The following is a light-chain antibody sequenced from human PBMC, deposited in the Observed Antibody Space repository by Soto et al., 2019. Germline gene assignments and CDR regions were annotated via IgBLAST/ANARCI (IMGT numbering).Light chain of an antibody. J-gene: IGLJ2*01. CDR3: SSYTRNSTLV. V-gene: IGLV2-14*01. CDR2: EVS. Sequence: QSALTQPASVSGSPGQSITISCTGTSSDVGGYNYVSWYQQHPGKAPKLMIYEVSNRPSGVSNRFSGSKSGNTASLTISGLQADDEAYYYCSSYTRNSTLVFGGGTKLTVL. CDR1: SSDVGGYNY.